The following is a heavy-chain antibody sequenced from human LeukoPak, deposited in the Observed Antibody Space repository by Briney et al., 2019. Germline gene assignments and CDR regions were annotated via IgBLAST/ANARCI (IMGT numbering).Heavy chain of an antibody. CDR1: GYTFTGYY. Sequence: ASVKVSCKASGYTFTGYYMHWVRQAPGQGLEWMGWINPNSGGTNYAQKLQGRVTMTTDTSTSTAYMELRSLRSDDTAVYYCARAMTTVTTYYYYYYMDVWGKGTTVTVSS. CDR3: ARAMTTVTTYYYYYYMDV. J-gene: IGHJ6*03. D-gene: IGHD4-17*01. V-gene: IGHV1-2*02. CDR2: INPNSGGT.